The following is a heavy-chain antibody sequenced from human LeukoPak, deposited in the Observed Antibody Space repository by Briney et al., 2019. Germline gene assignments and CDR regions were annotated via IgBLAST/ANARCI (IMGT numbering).Heavy chain of an antibody. V-gene: IGHV1-46*01. CDR2: INPSGGST. CDR1: GYTFTSYY. D-gene: IGHD3-16*01. CDR3: ARTALGEFSLDY. J-gene: IGHJ4*02. Sequence: ASVKVSCKASGYTFTSYYMHWVRQAPGQGLEWMGIINPSGGSTSYAQKFQGRVTMTRDPSTSTVYMELSSLRSEDTAVYYCARTALGEFSLDYWGQGTLVTVSS.